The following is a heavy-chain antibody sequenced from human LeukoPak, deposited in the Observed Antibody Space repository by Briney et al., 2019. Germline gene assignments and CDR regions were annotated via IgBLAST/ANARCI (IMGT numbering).Heavy chain of an antibody. J-gene: IGHJ6*03. D-gene: IGHD5-24*01. CDR1: EFSFETYW. Sequence: GGSLRLSCVSLEFSFETYWMSWVRQAPGKGPEWVANINEDGSEKHYVGSVRGRFTISRDNADNSLHLQMNSLRPEDMAVYYCARGETMDVWGKGTTVTVSS. V-gene: IGHV3-7*01. CDR3: ARGETMDV. CDR2: INEDGSEK.